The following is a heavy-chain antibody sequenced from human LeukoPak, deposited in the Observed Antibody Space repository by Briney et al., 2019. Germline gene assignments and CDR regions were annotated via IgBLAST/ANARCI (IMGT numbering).Heavy chain of an antibody. CDR1: GGSFSGYY. CDR2: INHSGST. Sequence: SETLSLTCAVYGGSFSGYYWSWIRQPPGKGLEWIGEINHSGSTNYNPSLKSRVTISVDTSKTQFSLKLSSVTAADTAVYYCARGYSAGYFQHWGQGTLVTVSS. V-gene: IGHV4-34*01. CDR3: ARGYSAGYFQH. D-gene: IGHD4-11*01. J-gene: IGHJ1*01.